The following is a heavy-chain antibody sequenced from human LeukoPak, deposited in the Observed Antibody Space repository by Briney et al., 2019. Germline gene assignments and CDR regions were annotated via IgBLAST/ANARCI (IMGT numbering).Heavy chain of an antibody. CDR1: GCTFSSYA. CDR3: GRVGYSGSSHFDY. V-gene: IGHV1-69*13. D-gene: IGHD1-26*01. CDR2: IIPIFGTA. J-gene: IGHJ4*02. Sequence: SVKVSCKASGCTFSSYAISWVRQAPGQGLEWMGGIIPIFGTANYAQKFQGRVTITADESTSTAYMELSSLRSEDTAVYYCGRVGYSGSSHFDYWGQGTLVTVSS.